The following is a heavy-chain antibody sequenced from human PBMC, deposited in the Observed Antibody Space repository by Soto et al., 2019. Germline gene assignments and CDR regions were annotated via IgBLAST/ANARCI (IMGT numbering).Heavy chain of an antibody. V-gene: IGHV4-30-4*01. CDR2: LSYTGNSYTP. J-gene: IGHJ4*02. D-gene: IGHD3-3*01. CDR1: GASISGSDHY. CDR3: ARSGRSLLDY. Sequence: QVQLQESGPGLVKASQTLSLTCTVSGASISGSDHYWSWIRQPPGKGLEWIGHLSYTGNSYTPYYNPSLQSRPPMSLDTSKNQFSLNMTSVTAADTAVYFCARSGRSLLDYWGQGALVSVSS.